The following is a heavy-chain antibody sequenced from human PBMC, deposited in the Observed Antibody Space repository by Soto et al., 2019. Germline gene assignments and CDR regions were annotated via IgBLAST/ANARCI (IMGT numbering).Heavy chain of an antibody. CDR1: GGTFSTYT. J-gene: IGHJ5*02. D-gene: IGHD4-4*01. V-gene: IGHV1-69*08. CDR2: IIPIIGII. Sequence: QVQLVQSGAEVKKPGSSVKVSCKASGGTFSTYTITWVRQAPGQGLEWMGRIIPIIGIINYAQKFQGRVTMRADKFTGTAHMELTGLRSDDTAVYYCAGDPDSHYNDSHASSYPWGQGTLVTVSS. CDR3: AGDPDSHYNDSHASSYP.